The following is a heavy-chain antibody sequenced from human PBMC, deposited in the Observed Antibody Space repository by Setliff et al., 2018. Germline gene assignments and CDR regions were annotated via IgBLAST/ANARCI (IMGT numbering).Heavy chain of an antibody. Sequence: PGGSLRLSCAASGFTFSSFWMSWVRQSPGKGLEWVANIKQDGSEKYYADSVKGRFTISRDNAKNSLSLQMNNLRSEDTAAYYCFGAGTCSYWGQGTLVTVSS. D-gene: IGHD3-10*01. J-gene: IGHJ4*02. CDR3: FGAGTCSY. CDR1: GFTFSSFW. V-gene: IGHV3-7*01. CDR2: IKQDGSEK.